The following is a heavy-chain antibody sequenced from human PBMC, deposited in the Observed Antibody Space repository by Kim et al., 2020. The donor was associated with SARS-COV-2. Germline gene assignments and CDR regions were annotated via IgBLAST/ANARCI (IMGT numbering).Heavy chain of an antibody. J-gene: IGHJ1*01. Sequence: SVKVSCKASGVTFTSDAISWVRQAPGQGREWMGGFIPVFGTPNYAQKFQGRVSISVDESTSTAYVEVRSLRFEDTAVYYCAAEISPQTLDFWGQGTPVTVSS. V-gene: IGHV1-69*13. CDR3: AAEISPQTLDF. D-gene: IGHD3-16*01. CDR2: FIPVFGTP. CDR1: GVTFTSDA.